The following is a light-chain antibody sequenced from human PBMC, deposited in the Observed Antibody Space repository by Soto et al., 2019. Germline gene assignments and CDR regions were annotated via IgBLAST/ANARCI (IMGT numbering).Light chain of an antibody. V-gene: IGLV2-14*01. CDR1: SSDVGGYGY. Sequence: QSALTQPASVSGSPGQSITISCTGTSSDVGGYGYVSWYQQHPGKVPKLMIYDVSNRPSGVSNRFSGSKSGNTASLTISGLQDEDEADYYCSSYTSGSTDVFGTGTKLTVL. J-gene: IGLJ1*01. CDR3: SSYTSGSTDV. CDR2: DVS.